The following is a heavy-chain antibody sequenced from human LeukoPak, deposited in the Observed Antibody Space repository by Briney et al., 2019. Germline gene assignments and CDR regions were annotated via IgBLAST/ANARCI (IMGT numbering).Heavy chain of an antibody. V-gene: IGHV4-4*07. Sequence: PSETLSLTCSVSGAPVNNHHWGWIRQPAGKGLEWIGRITASGSTNYTPSLRSRVTISVDKSKNQFFLRLASVTAADTAVYYCARDKVVVAASGKYYFDYWGQGTLVAVSS. CDR1: GAPVNNHH. CDR2: ITASGST. CDR3: ARDKVVVAASGKYYFDY. J-gene: IGHJ4*02. D-gene: IGHD2-15*01.